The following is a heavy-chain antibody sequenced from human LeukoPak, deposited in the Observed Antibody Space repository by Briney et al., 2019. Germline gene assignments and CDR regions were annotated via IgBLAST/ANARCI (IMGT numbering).Heavy chain of an antibody. J-gene: IGHJ5*02. V-gene: IGHV4-34*01. CDR1: GGSFSGYY. CDR2: INHSGST. CDR3: ARRGYDILTGPGVWFGH. D-gene: IGHD3-9*01. Sequence: SETLSLTCAVYGGSFSGYYWSWLRQPPGKGLEWIGEINHSGSTNYNPSLKSRVTISVDTSKNQFSLKLSSVTAADTAVYYCARRGYDILTGPGVWFGHWGQGTLVTVSS.